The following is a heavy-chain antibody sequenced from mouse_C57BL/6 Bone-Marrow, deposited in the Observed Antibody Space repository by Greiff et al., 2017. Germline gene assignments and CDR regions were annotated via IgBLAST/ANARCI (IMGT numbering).Heavy chain of an antibody. Sequence: EVQLQQSGAELVRPGASVKLSCTASGFNIKDDYMHWVKQRPEQGLEWIGWIDPENGDTEYASKFQGKATITADTSSNTAYLQLSSLTSEDTAVYYWTTFEGYYVAWFAYWGQGTLVTVSA. CDR2: IDPENGDT. CDR3: TTFEGYYVAWFAY. CDR1: GFNIKDDY. D-gene: IGHD2-3*01. J-gene: IGHJ3*01. V-gene: IGHV14-4*01.